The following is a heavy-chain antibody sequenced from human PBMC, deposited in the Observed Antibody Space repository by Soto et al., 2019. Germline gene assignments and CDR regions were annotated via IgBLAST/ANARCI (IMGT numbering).Heavy chain of an antibody. CDR3: ARDRSAVAGTQAFDI. CDR2: IVHLLATT. Sequence: QVQLVQSGAEVEKPGSSVKVSCQASGDSFSSYTLSWMRQAPGHGLEWMGRIVHLLATTTYAQKCQGSVTFTADKSMSTVYMELRSLRSEDTAMYYCARDRSAVAGTQAFDIWGQGTMVIVSS. D-gene: IGHD6-19*01. J-gene: IGHJ3*02. CDR1: GDSFSSYT. V-gene: IGHV1-69*08.